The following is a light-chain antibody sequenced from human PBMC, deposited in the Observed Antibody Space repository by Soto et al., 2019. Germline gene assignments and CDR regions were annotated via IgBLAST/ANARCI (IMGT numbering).Light chain of an antibody. V-gene: IGLV2-14*01. J-gene: IGLJ2*01. CDR2: DVN. CDR1: SSDVGGYNY. Sequence: QSALTQPASVSGSPGQSITISCTGTSSDVGGYNYVSWYQHHPGKAPKLLIYDVNNRPSGVSDRFSGSKSGNTASLTISGLQTEEEADYYCSSYTSIITVVFGGGTKLTVL. CDR3: SSYTSIITVV.